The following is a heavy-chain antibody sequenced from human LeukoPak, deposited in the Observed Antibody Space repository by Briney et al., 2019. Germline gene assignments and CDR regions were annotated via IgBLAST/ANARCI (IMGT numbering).Heavy chain of an antibody. J-gene: IGHJ4*02. CDR3: ARVRTGYSSGWYGTFDY. CDR2: IYSGGST. Sequence: GGSLRLSCAASGFTVSSNYMSWVRQAPGKGLEWVSVIYSGGSTYYADSVKGRFTISRDNSKNTLYLQMNSLRAEDTAVYYCARVRTGYSSGWYGTFDYWGQGTLVTVSS. D-gene: IGHD6-19*01. V-gene: IGHV3-53*01. CDR1: GFTVSSNY.